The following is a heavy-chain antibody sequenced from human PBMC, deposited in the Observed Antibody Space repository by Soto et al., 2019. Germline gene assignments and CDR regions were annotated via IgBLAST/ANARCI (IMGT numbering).Heavy chain of an antibody. CDR1: GGGNLRDYR. CDR2: IIPKLGSA. V-gene: IGHV1-69*13. J-gene: IGHJ5*02. Sequence: ASVKVSCKASGGGNLRDYRTTWVRRAPGQGLEWMGGIIPKLGSANYAQNFQGRVTVTADESTNTVYMELRSLRSDDTAVYYCARVRQSPAKRVYPSFPNWFDPWGQGTLVTVSS. D-gene: IGHD2-2*01. CDR3: ARVRQSPAKRVYPSFPNWFDP.